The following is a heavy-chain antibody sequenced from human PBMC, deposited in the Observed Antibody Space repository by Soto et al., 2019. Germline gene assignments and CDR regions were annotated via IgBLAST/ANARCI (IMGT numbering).Heavy chain of an antibody. CDR1: GYTFTGYY. CDR2: INPNSGGT. D-gene: IGHD3-22*01. CDR3: ARATNYYDSSGYSRTFDY. Sequence: GASVKVSCKASGYTFTGYYMHWVRQAPGQGLEWMGWINPNSGGTNYAQKFQGWVTMTRDTSISTAYMELSRLRSDDTAVYYCARATNYYDSSGYSRTFDYWGQGTLVTVSS. J-gene: IGHJ4*02. V-gene: IGHV1-2*04.